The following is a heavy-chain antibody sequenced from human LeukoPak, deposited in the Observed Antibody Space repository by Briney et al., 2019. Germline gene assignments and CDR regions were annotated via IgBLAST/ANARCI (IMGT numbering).Heavy chain of an antibody. J-gene: IGHJ4*02. Sequence: PGGSLRLSCAASGFTFSSYSMNWVRQAPGKGLEWVSSISSSSSYIYYADSVKGRFTISRDSAKNSLYLQMNSLRAEDTAVYYCARDRSTGTTLRNYYFDYWGQGTLVTVSS. V-gene: IGHV3-21*01. CDR3: ARDRSTGTTLRNYYFDY. D-gene: IGHD1-7*01. CDR2: ISSSSSYI. CDR1: GFTFSSYS.